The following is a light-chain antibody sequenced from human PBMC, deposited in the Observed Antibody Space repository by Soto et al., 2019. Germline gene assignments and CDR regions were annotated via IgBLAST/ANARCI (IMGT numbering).Light chain of an antibody. Sequence: VFRQSRPTINLSPGERATLSCRASQSVSSYLGWYQQKPGQAPRLLIYGASSRATAIPDRFSGSGAGTDFTLTICRLEPEDFAVFHCQQYVSIPLTFAGGTKVAIK. CDR3: QQYVSIPLT. CDR1: QSVSSY. J-gene: IGKJ4*01. CDR2: GAS. V-gene: IGKV3-20*01.